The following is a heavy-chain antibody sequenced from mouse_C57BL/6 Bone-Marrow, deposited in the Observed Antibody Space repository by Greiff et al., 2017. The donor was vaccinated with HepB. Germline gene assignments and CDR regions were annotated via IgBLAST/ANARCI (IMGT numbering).Heavy chain of an antibody. Sequence: QVQLQQPGAELVKPGASVKLSCKASGYTFTSYWMHWVKQRPGQGLEWIGMIHPNSGSTNYNEKFKSKATLTVDKSSSKAYMQLSSLTSEASAVYYCARELGRGAYWGQGTLVTVSA. CDR2: IHPNSGST. CDR3: ARELGRGAY. V-gene: IGHV1-64*01. J-gene: IGHJ3*01. D-gene: IGHD4-1*01. CDR1: GYTFTSYW.